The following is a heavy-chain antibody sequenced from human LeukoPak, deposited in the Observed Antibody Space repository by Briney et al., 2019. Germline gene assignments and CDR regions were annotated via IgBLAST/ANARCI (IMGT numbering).Heavy chain of an antibody. CDR1: GGSFSGYY. V-gene: IGHV4-34*01. Sequence: SETLSLTCAVYGGSFSGYYWSWIRQPPGEGLEWIGEINHSGSTNYNPSLKSRVTISVDTSKNQFSLKLSSVTAADTAVYYCARGPYYYDSIRRFDPWGQGTLVTVSS. J-gene: IGHJ5*02. CDR3: ARGPYYYDSIRRFDP. D-gene: IGHD3-22*01. CDR2: INHSGST.